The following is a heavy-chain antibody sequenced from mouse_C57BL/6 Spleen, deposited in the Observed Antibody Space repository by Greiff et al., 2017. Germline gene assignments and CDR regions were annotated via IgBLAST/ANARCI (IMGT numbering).Heavy chain of an antibody. CDR1: GYTFTDYE. D-gene: IGHD2-3*01. V-gene: IGHV1-15*01. Sequence: QVQLQQSGAELVRPGASVTLSCKASGYTFTDYEMHWVKQTPVHGLEWIGAIDPENGGTAYNQKFKGKAILTADKSSSTAYMELRSLTSEDSAVYYCTRPWLLSYDYWGQGTTLTVSA. CDR2: IDPENGGT. J-gene: IGHJ2*01. CDR3: TRPWLLSYDY.